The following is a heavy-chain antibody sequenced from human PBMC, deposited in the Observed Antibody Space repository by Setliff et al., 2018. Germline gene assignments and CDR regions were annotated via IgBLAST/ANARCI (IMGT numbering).Heavy chain of an antibody. CDR3: AVTLSFPIQSPYDP. D-gene: IGHD5-18*01. J-gene: IGHJ5*02. CDR1: GYTFTSYY. CDR2: VNPSGGST. Sequence: ASVKVSCKASGYTFTSYYMHWVRQAPGQGLEWVGIVNPSGGSTSYAQKFQGRVTMTRDTSTSTVYMALSSLRSEDTAVYYCAVTLSFPIQSPYDPWGQRTLVTVS. V-gene: IGHV1-46*01.